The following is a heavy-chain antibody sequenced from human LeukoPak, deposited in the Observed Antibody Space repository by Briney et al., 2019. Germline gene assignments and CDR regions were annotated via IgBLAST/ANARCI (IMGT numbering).Heavy chain of an antibody. CDR2: ISGSGGST. Sequence: GGTLRLSCAASGLTFSSYAINWVRQAPGKGLEWVSAISGSGGSTYYADSVKGRFTISRDNSKNTLYLQMNSLRAEDTAVYYCAKDLPGYYYDSSGYYDAFDIWGQGTMVTVSS. D-gene: IGHD3-22*01. CDR1: GLTFSSYA. V-gene: IGHV3-23*01. J-gene: IGHJ3*02. CDR3: AKDLPGYYYDSSGYYDAFDI.